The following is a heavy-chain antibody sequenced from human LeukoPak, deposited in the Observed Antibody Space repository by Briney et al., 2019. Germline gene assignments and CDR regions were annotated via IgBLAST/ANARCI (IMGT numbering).Heavy chain of an antibody. CDR1: GFTFSSYA. Sequence: GGSLRLSRAASGFTFSSYAMGWVRQAPGKGLEWVSAISGSGGSTYYADSVKGRFTISRDNSKNTLYLQMNSLRAEDTAVYYCAKLHYDILTGYFPDAFDIWGQGTMVTVSS. CDR2: ISGSGGST. D-gene: IGHD3-9*01. J-gene: IGHJ3*02. CDR3: AKLHYDILTGYFPDAFDI. V-gene: IGHV3-23*01.